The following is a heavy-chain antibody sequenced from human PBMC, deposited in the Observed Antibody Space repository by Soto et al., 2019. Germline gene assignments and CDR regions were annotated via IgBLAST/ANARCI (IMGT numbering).Heavy chain of an antibody. CDR3: AKWDTHGIIPPTVGGNYYYYDMDV. CDR1: GFIFGNYS. J-gene: IGHJ6*02. D-gene: IGHD5-18*01. V-gene: IGHV3-23*01. Sequence: PGGSMIHSSAASGFIFGNYSVGWVRQAPGRGLEWVSAITCSGGGTYYADSVKGRVTVSRDNSKNTLYLQMHSLRAEDTAIFFCAKWDTHGIIPPTVGGNYYYYDMDVWGQGTRVTVSS. CDR2: ITCSGGGT.